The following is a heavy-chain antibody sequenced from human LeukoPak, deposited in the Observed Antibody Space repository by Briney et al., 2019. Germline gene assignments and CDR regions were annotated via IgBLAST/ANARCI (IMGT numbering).Heavy chain of an antibody. J-gene: IGHJ4*02. V-gene: IGHV4-39*01. CDR1: GGSISSSSYY. D-gene: IGHD6-6*01. Sequence: PSETLSLTCTVSGGSISSSSYYWGWIRQPPGKGLEWIGSIYYSGSTYYNPSLKSRVTISVDTSKNQFSLKLSSVTAADTAVYYCARLARRSRKNDYWGQGTPVTVSS. CDR2: IYYSGST. CDR3: ARLARRSRKNDY.